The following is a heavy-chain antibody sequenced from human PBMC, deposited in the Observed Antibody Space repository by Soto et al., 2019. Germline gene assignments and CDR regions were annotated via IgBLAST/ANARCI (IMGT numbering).Heavy chain of an antibody. Sequence: QVQLQESGPGLVKPSETLSLTCTVSGGSISSYYWSWIRQPPGKGLEWIGDIDYSGSTNYNPSLKSRVTIAVDTSKNQFSLKLSSVTAADTAVYYCARVPGYSSSWYLGGSTPWFDPWGQGTLVTVSS. CDR3: ARVPGYSSSWYLGGSTPWFDP. D-gene: IGHD6-13*01. J-gene: IGHJ5*02. V-gene: IGHV4-59*01. CDR2: IDYSGST. CDR1: GGSISSYY.